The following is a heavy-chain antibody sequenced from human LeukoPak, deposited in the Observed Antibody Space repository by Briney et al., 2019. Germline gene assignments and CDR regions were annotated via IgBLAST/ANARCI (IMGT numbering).Heavy chain of an antibody. J-gene: IGHJ4*02. CDR1: GFTYDDYA. D-gene: IGHD6-19*01. CDR2: ISWNSGSI. Sequence: GRSLRLSCAASGFTYDDYAMHWVRQAPGKGLEWVSGISWNSGSIGYADSVKGRFTISRDNAKNSLYLQMNSLRAEDTALYYCAKDTDCSSGWCPLDYWGQGTLVTVSS. V-gene: IGHV3-9*01. CDR3: AKDTDCSSGWCPLDY.